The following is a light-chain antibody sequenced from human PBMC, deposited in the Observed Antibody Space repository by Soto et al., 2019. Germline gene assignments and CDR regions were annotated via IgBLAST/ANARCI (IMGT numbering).Light chain of an antibody. CDR3: QQSFLTPFT. J-gene: IGKJ4*01. V-gene: IGKV1-39*01. CDR1: QTLDTY. CDR2: AAS. Sequence: DIQMNQSPTSLSASVGDRVTITCRASQTLDTYLTWFQHRPGHGPKPLIFAASKLQTGVPSRFSGSGSGTEFTLTISSPQPEDFATYDCQQSFLTPFTFGGGTRVEIK.